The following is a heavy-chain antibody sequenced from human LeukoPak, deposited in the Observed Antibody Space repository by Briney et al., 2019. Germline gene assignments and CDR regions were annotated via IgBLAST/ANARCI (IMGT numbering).Heavy chain of an antibody. J-gene: IGHJ6*03. CDR2: ISAYTGDT. D-gene: IGHD2-2*01. CDR1: GYTFTSYG. Sequence: GASVKVSCKASGYTFTSYGISWVRQAPGQGLEWMGWISAYTGDTNYAQKAQGRVTMTTDTSTSTAYMEVRSLRSDDTAVYYCARASTSHPDYMDVWGKGTTVTVSS. V-gene: IGHV1-18*01. CDR3: ARASTSHPDYMDV.